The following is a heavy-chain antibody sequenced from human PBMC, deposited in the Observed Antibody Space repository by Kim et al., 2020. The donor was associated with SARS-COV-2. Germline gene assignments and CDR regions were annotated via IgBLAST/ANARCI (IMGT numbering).Heavy chain of an antibody. V-gene: IGHV3-30*18. CDR1: GFTFSSYG. J-gene: IGHJ4*01. Sequence: GGSLRLSCAASGFTFSSYGMHWVRQAPGKGLECVAVISYDGSNKYYSDSVKCRFTISRDNTKNTLYLQMNSLRAEATAAYYFAKYLGIVVMACAAYWCQG. D-gene: IGHD2-15*01. CDR3: AKYLGIVVMACAAY. CDR2: ISYDGSNK.